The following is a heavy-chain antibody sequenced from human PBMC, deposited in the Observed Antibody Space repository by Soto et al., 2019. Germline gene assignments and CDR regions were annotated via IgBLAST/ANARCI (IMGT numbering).Heavy chain of an antibody. CDR2: ISYDGSNK. Sequence: PGGSLRLSCAASGFTFSSYAMHWVRQAPGKGLEWVAVISYDGSNKYYADSVKGRFTISRDNSKNTLYLQMNSLRAEDTDVYYCARDLLFSPDYYFDYWGQGTLVTVSS. J-gene: IGHJ4*02. CDR1: GFTFSSYA. V-gene: IGHV3-30-3*01. CDR3: ARDLLFSPDYYFDY. D-gene: IGHD2-21*01.